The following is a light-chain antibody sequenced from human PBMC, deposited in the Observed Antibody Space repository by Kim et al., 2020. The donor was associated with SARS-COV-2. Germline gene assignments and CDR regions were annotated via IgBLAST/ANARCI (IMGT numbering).Light chain of an antibody. V-gene: IGKV3-11*01. J-gene: IGKJ4*01. CDR2: ETS. CDR3: QQRYDWPLT. Sequence: LAPGERATLSCRASQSVGNSFAWFQQKPGHAPSLLIFETSTRDTGSPARISGSGSGTGFTLTISSIEPEDVAVYYCQQRYDWPLTFGGGTKVDIK. CDR1: QSVGNS.